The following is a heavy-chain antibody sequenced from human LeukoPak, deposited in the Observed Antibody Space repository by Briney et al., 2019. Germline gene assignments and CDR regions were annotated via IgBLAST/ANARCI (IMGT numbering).Heavy chain of an antibody. D-gene: IGHD3-22*01. V-gene: IGHV3-7*01. CDR3: ARSRSGYYEDY. CDR1: VFTFSIYC. Sequence: GVSLRLSCRASVFTFSIYCMIWVRHAPGKGLEWVANIKEDGSEKYYVDSVKGRFTISRDNAKNSLSLQVNSLSAEDTAVYYCARSRSGYYEDYWGQGTLVTVSS. J-gene: IGHJ4*02. CDR2: IKEDGSEK.